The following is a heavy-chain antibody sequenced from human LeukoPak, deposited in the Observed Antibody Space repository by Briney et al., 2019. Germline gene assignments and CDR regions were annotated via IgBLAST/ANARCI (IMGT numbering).Heavy chain of an antibody. V-gene: IGHV4-39*01. D-gene: IGHD5-18*01. J-gene: IGHJ4*02. CDR3: ARGGYSYGYKYYLNY. Sequence: SETLSLTCSVSGGSISSSSSYWGWIRQPPGKGLEWIGSIYYSGSSFDNPALKSRVTISVDTSKNQFSLKLSSVTAADTAVYYCARGGYSYGYKYYLNYWGQGTLVTVSS. CDR2: IYYSGSS. CDR1: GGSISSSSSY.